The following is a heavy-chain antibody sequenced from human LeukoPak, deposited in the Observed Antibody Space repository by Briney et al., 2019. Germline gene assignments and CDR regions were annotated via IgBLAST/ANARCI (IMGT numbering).Heavy chain of an antibody. Sequence: SETLSLTCTVSGGSIGSYYWSWIRQPPGKGLEWIAYIYYRGSTNYNPSLKSRVTISVDTSKNQFSLKLSSVTAADTAVYYCARRTTGTGPFDYWGQGTLVTVSS. J-gene: IGHJ4*02. CDR3: ARRTTGTGPFDY. CDR1: GGSIGSYY. CDR2: IYYRGST. D-gene: IGHD1-1*01. V-gene: IGHV4-59*08.